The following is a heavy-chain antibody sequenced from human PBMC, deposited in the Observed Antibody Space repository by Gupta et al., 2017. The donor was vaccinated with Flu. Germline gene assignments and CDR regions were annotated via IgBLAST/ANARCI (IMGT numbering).Heavy chain of an antibody. CDR1: GFTVSSNY. D-gene: IGHD3-22*01. CDR2: IYGGGST. CDR3: ARPYYYDTSGYYGPYYFDY. V-gene: IGHV3-66*02. J-gene: IGHJ4*02. Sequence: EVQLVESGGGLVQPGGSLRLSCAVSGFTVSSNYMSWVRQAPGKGPEWVSIIYGGGSTYYADSVKGRFTISRDNSKNTLYLQMNSLRTEDTAVYYCARPYYYDTSGYYGPYYFDYWGQGTLVTVSS.